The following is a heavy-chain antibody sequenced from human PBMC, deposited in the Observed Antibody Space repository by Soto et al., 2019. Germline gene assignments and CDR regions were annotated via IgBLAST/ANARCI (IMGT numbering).Heavy chain of an antibody. CDR1: GGLFSSYA. Sequence: QEQLVQSGAEVKKPGSSVKVSCKASGGLFSSYAISWVRQAPGQGLEWMGGIIPVFSTAYYAQTFQGRVTITADESTNTAYMELSSLRSEDTAIYYCARGGSGYVWFNEFWGQGSLVTVSS. D-gene: IGHD3-22*01. V-gene: IGHV1-69*01. CDR3: ARGGSGYVWFNEF. CDR2: IIPVFSTA. J-gene: IGHJ4*02.